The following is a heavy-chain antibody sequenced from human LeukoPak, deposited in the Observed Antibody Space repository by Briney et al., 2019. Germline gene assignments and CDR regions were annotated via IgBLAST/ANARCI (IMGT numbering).Heavy chain of an antibody. CDR1: GGSIRRDGNL. Sequence: PSETLSLTCTVSGGSIRRDGNLWGWIRQPPGKGPEWIGTISHGGKTYYNPSLKSRVTLSVETTKNQFFLNLSSVTGADTAFYYCARGRATWSLDYWGQGTLVTVSS. V-gene: IGHV4-39*01. D-gene: IGHD5-12*01. CDR3: ARGRATWSLDY. CDR2: ISHGGKT. J-gene: IGHJ4*02.